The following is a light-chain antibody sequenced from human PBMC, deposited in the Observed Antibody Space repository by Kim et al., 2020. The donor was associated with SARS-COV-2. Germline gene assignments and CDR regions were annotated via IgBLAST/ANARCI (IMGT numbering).Light chain of an antibody. J-gene: IGKJ5*01. CDR3: QQRSSWPMT. Sequence: LSRGEGATLACRARQGIRGHLACYKQKPGHPPRPLIYESSIRATGIPARFSGSGSGTDFTLTISSLEAEDFAVNYCQQRSSWPMTFGRGTRLEIK. CDR2: ESS. V-gene: IGKV3-11*01. CDR1: QGIRGH.